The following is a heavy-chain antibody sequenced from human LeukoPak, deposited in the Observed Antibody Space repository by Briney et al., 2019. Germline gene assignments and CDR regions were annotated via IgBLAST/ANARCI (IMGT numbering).Heavy chain of an antibody. CDR3: ARHQTPGYGFDYYFYYMDV. CDR2: ISSNSRYI. CDR1: GFIFSNYY. D-gene: IGHD5-18*01. Sequence: PGGSLRLSCAASGFIFSNYYMIWVRQAPAKGLEWVSSISSNSRYIYYASSVRGRFTISRDNAGTSLFLQMHSLRADDTAVYFCARHQTPGYGFDYYFYYMDVWGKGTTVTVSS. V-gene: IGHV3-21*01. J-gene: IGHJ6*03.